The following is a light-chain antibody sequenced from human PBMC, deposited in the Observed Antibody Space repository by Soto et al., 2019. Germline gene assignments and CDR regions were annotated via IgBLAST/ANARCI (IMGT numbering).Light chain of an antibody. Sequence: DIQMTQSPSTLSASVGDTVTITCRASQSLSYWLSWYQQKPGQVPKLLIHKASTLESGVPSRFSGSGSGTEFTLTISSLQPDDFATFYCQQYDHFPYTFGQGTKLEIK. V-gene: IGKV1-5*03. J-gene: IGKJ2*01. CDR2: KAS. CDR1: QSLSYW. CDR3: QQYDHFPYT.